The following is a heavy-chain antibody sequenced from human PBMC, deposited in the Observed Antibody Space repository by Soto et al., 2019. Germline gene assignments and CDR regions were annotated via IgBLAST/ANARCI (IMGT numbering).Heavy chain of an antibody. CDR1: GFTFSSYA. CDR3: ARACGGDCYIPYGMDV. V-gene: IGHV3-30-3*01. D-gene: IGHD2-21*02. CDR2: ISYDGSNK. Sequence: QVQLVESGGGVVQLGRSLRLSCAASGFTFSSYAMHWVRQAPGKGLEWVAVISYDGSNKYYADSVKGRFTISRDNSKNTLYLQMNSLRAEDTAVYYCARACGGDCYIPYGMDVWGQGTTVTVSS. J-gene: IGHJ6*02.